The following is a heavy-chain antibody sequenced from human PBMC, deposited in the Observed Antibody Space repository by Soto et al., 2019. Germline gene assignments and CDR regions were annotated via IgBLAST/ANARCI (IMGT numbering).Heavy chain of an antibody. CDR2: LSHDGSTK. J-gene: IGHJ5*02. Sequence: QVQLVESGGGVVQPGRSLRLSCAASGFTFSLYGIHWVRQAPGKGLEWLAVLSHDGSTKYYADSVKGRFTVSRDNSKNSVYLQMNSLRGEDTAIYYCAKDFPSGSSRYDRFDPWGLGTSVIVS. V-gene: IGHV3-30*18. CDR1: GFTFSLYG. D-gene: IGHD2-15*01. CDR3: AKDFPSGSSRYDRFDP.